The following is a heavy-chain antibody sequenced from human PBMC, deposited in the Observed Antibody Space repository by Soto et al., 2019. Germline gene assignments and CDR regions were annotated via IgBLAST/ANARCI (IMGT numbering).Heavy chain of an antibody. CDR2: IFYTGRT. D-gene: IGHD3-22*01. J-gene: IGHJ4*02. CDR3: TRHHPHHYDSSGYFDY. CDR1: DGSISTSSYY. Sequence: QLQMQEPGPGLVKPSETLSLTCTVSDGSISTSSYYWGWISQSPGKGLEWIGTIFYTGRTYYNPSLESRVTLSVDTSKNQFSLHLTSVTAADTAVYYCTRHHPHHYDSSGYFDYWGQGTLVTVSS. V-gene: IGHV4-39*01.